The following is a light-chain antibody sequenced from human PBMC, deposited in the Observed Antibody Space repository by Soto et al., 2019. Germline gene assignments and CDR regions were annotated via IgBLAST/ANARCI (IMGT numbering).Light chain of an antibody. V-gene: IGKV3-20*01. Sequence: EMVLTQSPGTLSLSPGERATLSCRASQSVSSSYLAWYQQKPGQAPRLLIYGASSRDNGIPDRFSGSGSVTDLSLTTSSLEPDDFAVYYCQHYGSLVLAFGGGTKVEIQ. J-gene: IGKJ4*02. CDR2: GAS. CDR1: QSVSSSY. CDR3: QHYGSLVLA.